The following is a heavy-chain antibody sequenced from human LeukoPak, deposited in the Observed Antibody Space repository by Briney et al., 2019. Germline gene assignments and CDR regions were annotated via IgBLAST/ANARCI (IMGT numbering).Heavy chain of an antibody. Sequence: GASVKVSCKASGYTFTSYGISWVRQAPGQGLEWMGWISAYNGNTNYAQKLQGRVTMTTDTSTSTAYMELRSLRSDDTAVYYCARGSGWYGENYYYYYMDVWGKGITVTVSS. D-gene: IGHD6-19*01. CDR2: ISAYNGNT. CDR3: ARGSGWYGENYYYYYMDV. J-gene: IGHJ6*03. V-gene: IGHV1-18*01. CDR1: GYTFTSYG.